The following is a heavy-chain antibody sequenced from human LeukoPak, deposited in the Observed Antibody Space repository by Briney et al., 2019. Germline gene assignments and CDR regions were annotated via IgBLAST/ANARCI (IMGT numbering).Heavy chain of an antibody. J-gene: IGHJ4*02. Sequence: PSETLSLTCTVSGGSISSYYWSWIRQPPGKGLEWIGYIYYSGSTNYNPSLKSRVTISVDTSKNQFSLKLSSVTAADTAVYYCARAEDIVATIFDYWGQGTVVTVSS. CDR2: IYYSGST. V-gene: IGHV4-59*01. CDR3: ARAEDIVATIFDY. CDR1: GGSISSYY. D-gene: IGHD5-12*01.